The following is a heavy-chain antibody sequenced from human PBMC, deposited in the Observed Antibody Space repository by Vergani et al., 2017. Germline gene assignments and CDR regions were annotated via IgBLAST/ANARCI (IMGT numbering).Heavy chain of an antibody. J-gene: IGHJ3*01. Sequence: EKQLVQSGSETKKPGASLKISCQAFGYIFSNFWIGWVRQRPGRGLEWMGIIYPVDSEVKSNPTFRGQVIFSVDTSVNTAYLQWRSLQASDTATYFCASGGHGSENGGALQLWGQGTNVTVSS. CDR3: ASGGHGSENGGALQL. D-gene: IGHD3-10*01. CDR2: IYPVDSEV. CDR1: GYIFSNFW. V-gene: IGHV5-51*01.